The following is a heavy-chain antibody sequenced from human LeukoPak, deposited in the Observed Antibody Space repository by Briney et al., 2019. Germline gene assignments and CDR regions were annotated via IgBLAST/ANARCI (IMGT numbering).Heavy chain of an antibody. V-gene: IGHV3-23*01. J-gene: IGHJ4*02. Sequence: GGSLRLSCAGSGFTFSNSWMGWVRQAPGKGLEWVSAISGSGGSTYYADSVKGRFTISRDNSKNTLYLQMNSLRAEGTAVYYCAKGGSGWPFDYWGQGTLVTVSS. CDR1: GFTFSNSW. CDR3: AKGGSGWPFDY. D-gene: IGHD6-19*01. CDR2: ISGSGGST.